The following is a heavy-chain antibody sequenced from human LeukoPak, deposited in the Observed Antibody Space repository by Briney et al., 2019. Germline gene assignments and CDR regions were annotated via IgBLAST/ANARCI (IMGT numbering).Heavy chain of an antibody. CDR1: GYTFTSYG. CDR2: ISAYNGNT. Sequence: ASVKVSCKASGYTFTSYGISWVRQAPGQGLEWMGWISAYNGNTNYAQKLQGRVTMTTDTSTSTAYMELRSLRSDDTAVYYCARDGSAEGAYDYVSASYYYGMDVWGQGTTVTVSS. V-gene: IGHV1-18*01. D-gene: IGHD3-16*01. J-gene: IGHJ6*02. CDR3: ARDGSAEGAYDYVSASYYYGMDV.